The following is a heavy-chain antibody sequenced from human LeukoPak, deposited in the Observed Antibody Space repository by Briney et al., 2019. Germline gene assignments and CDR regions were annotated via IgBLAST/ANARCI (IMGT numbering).Heavy chain of an antibody. CDR3: ARVLYGGWYDY. J-gene: IGHJ4*02. Sequence: PGGSLRLSCAASGFTFSSCWMHWVRQAPGKGLVWVSRINSDGSSTSYADSVKSRFTISRDNAKNTLYLQMNSLRAEDTAVYYCARVLYGGWYDYWGQGTLVTVSS. CDR2: INSDGSST. CDR1: GFTFSSCW. V-gene: IGHV3-74*01. D-gene: IGHD6-19*01.